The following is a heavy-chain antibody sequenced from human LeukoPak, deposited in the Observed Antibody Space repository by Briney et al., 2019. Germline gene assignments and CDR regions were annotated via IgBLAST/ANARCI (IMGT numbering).Heavy chain of an antibody. CDR1: GDTFTRQD. D-gene: IGHD3-10*01. CDR2: MNPKCGNT. Sequence: GPVKVSCKASGDTFTRQDINWVRRAAGQGLEWMGWMNPKCGNTGYAQKFQGRVNTTRNTSIITANMELRGLGFEDTAVCYCARVGENYGFGGNAFDIWGQGTTVTVSS. J-gene: IGHJ3*02. CDR3: ARVGENYGFGGNAFDI. V-gene: IGHV1-8*01.